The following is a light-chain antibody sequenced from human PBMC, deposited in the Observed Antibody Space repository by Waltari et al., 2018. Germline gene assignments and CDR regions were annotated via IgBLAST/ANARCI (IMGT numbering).Light chain of an antibody. CDR3: QEYKNWPTWT. J-gene: IGKJ1*01. V-gene: IGKV3-15*01. CDR2: DAS. CDR1: QSFSSS. Sequence: EIVMTQSPATLSVSPGERATLSCRASQSFSSSLAWYQQKPGQAPRLLMYDASTRATGIPARFSGTGSGTEFTLTISSMQSEDFAVYYCQEYKNWPTWTFGQGTKVEIK.